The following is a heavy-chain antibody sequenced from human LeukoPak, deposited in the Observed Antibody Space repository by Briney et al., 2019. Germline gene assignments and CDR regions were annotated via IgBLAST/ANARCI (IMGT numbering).Heavy chain of an antibody. V-gene: IGHV3-9*01. CDR1: GFTFDDYA. D-gene: IGHD5-12*01. Sequence: GGSLRLSCAASGFTFDDYAMHWVRQAPGKGLEWVSGISWNSGSIGYADSVKRRFTISRDNAKNSLYLQMNSLRAEDTALYYFAKDIGWLRVFSAFDIWGQGTMVTVSS. J-gene: IGHJ3*02. CDR2: ISWNSGSI. CDR3: AKDIGWLRVFSAFDI.